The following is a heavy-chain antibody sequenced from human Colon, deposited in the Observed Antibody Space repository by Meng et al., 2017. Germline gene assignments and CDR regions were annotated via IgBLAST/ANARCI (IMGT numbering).Heavy chain of an antibody. J-gene: IGHJ4*02. V-gene: IGHV4-31*02. Sequence: RLQESGPGMLKPSQPPSLTCTVSGGSNSSGGYYWSWIRQDPGKGLEWIGYISNSGSTYYNPSLKSRTTISIDTSKNQFSLNLFSLTVADTAVYYCARTGLHSYYFDYWGQGTLVTVSS. CDR1: GGSNSSGGYY. CDR3: ARTGLHSYYFDY. CDR2: ISNSGST. D-gene: IGHD2-21*01.